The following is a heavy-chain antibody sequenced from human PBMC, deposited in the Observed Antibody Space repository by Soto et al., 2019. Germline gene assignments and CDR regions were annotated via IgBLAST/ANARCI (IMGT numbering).Heavy chain of an antibody. Sequence: QLQLQESGPGLVKPSETLSLTCTVSGGSISSSSYYWGWIRQPPGKGLEWIGSIYYSGRTYYNPSLKSRVTMIVDTAKNQFSMKLSYVTAADPAVYYCARLSLLRFLESYFDYWGQGTLVTVSS. CDR1: GGSISSSSYY. CDR3: ARLSLLRFLESYFDY. J-gene: IGHJ4*02. V-gene: IGHV4-39*01. D-gene: IGHD3-3*01. CDR2: IYYSGRT.